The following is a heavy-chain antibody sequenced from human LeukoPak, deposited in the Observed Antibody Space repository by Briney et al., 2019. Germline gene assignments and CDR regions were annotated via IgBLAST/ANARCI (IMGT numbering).Heavy chain of an antibody. Sequence: GRSLRLSCAASGFTFSSYGMHWVRQAPGKGLEWVAVIWYDGSNKYYADSVKGRFTISRDNAKNSLYLQMNSLRAGDTAVYYCARLTYDILTGYYTDYWGQGTLVTVSS. CDR2: IWYDGSNK. J-gene: IGHJ4*02. V-gene: IGHV3-33*01. CDR3: ARLTYDILTGYYTDY. CDR1: GFTFSSYG. D-gene: IGHD3-9*01.